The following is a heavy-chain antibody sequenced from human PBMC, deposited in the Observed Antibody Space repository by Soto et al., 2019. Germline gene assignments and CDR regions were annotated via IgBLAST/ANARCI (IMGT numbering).Heavy chain of an antibody. CDR1: GGTCSSHG. Sequence: GWSLRLSCAASGGTCSSHGMHWVRQAPGKGLEWVAGILFDGRKKYYADSVKGRFTVSRDNTRNTLYLQMNSLGAEATAVYYCAKDLHRMVINYYSYYAMDVWGQGTTVTVSS. D-gene: IGHD3-22*01. CDR2: ILFDGRKK. V-gene: IGHV3-30*18. J-gene: IGHJ6*02. CDR3: AKDLHRMVINYYSYYAMDV.